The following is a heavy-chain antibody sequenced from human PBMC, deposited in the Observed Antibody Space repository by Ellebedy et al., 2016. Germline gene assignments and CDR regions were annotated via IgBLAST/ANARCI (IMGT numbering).Heavy chain of an antibody. CDR2: IYTSGST. V-gene: IGHV4-4*07. CDR3: ARGAISTGADY. Sequence: SETLSLTXTVSGGSISSYYWNWIRQPAGKGLEWIGRIYTSGSTNYNPSLQSRVTMSVDTSKNQFSLKLTSVTAADTAVYYCARGAISTGADYWGQGTLVTASS. CDR1: GGSISSYY. D-gene: IGHD1-14*01. J-gene: IGHJ4*02.